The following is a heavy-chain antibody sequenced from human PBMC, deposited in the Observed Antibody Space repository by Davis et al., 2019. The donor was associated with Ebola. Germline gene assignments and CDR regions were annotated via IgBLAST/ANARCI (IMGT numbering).Heavy chain of an antibody. CDR1: GGSFSGYY. CDR3: AREGSKRWLQFLN. Sequence: MPGGSLRLSCAVYGGSFSGYYWSWIRQPPGKGLEWIGEINHSGSTNYNPSLKSRVTILVDTSKNQFSLKLSSVTAADTAVYYCAREGSKRWLQFLNWGQGTLVTVSS. CDR2: INHSGST. J-gene: IGHJ4*02. D-gene: IGHD5-24*01. V-gene: IGHV4-34*01.